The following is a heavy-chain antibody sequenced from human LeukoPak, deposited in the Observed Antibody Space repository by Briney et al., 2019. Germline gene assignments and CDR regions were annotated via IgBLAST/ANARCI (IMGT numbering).Heavy chain of an antibody. D-gene: IGHD3-16*02. CDR3: ARGYVWGSYRYFDY. CDR2: ISSSSSYI. V-gene: IGHV3-21*01. CDR1: GFTFSSCS. Sequence: GGSLRLSCAASGFTFSSCSMNWVRQAPGKGLEWVSSISSSSSYIYYADSVKGRFTISRDNAKNSLYLQMNSLRAEDTAVYYCARGYVWGSYRYFDYWGQGTLVTVSS. J-gene: IGHJ4*02.